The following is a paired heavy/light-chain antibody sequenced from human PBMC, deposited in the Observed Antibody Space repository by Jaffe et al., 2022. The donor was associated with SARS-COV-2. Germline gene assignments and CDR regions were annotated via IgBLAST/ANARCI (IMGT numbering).Heavy chain of an antibody. CDR3: ARVRSCTRNNCYFYYFDV. CDR2: IQQEGGSVT. CDR1: GFDYSVFW. V-gene: IGHV3-7*01. Sequence: EAQMVESGGGLVQPGGSLRLSCAVSGFDYSVFWMSWVRQAPGKGLEWVANIQQEGGSVTYYVDSVKGRFTISRDNAKGALYLQMDSLRVEDTAVYYCARVRSCTRNNCYFYYFDVWGKGTTVIVSS. J-gene: IGHJ6*03. D-gene: IGHD2-8*01.
Light chain of an antibody. Sequence: EIVVTQSPGTLSLSPGERATLSCRASQSVNNNYLVWYQQRPGQAPRLLIYGASSRATGIPDRFSGSGSGKDFTLTISRLEPEDSAVYYCQQYGSSPITFGQGTRLEIK. CDR1: QSVNNNY. J-gene: IGKJ5*01. CDR2: GAS. V-gene: IGKV3-20*01. CDR3: QQYGSSPIT.